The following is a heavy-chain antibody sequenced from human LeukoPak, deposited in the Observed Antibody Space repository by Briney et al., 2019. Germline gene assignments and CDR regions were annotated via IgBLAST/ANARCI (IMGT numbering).Heavy chain of an antibody. CDR3: ARDRGRTFDFDH. CDR2: VDPSDGGT. D-gene: IGHD3-16*01. V-gene: IGHV1-46*01. CDR1: GHTFTTYN. J-gene: IGHJ4*02. Sequence: GASVKVSCKASGHTFTTYNLYWVRQAPGQGLEWMGIVDPSDGGTGYAHKFRGRVAMTKDMSTSTVYLELNSLRSDDTALYYCARDRGRTFDFDHWGQGTLVTVSS.